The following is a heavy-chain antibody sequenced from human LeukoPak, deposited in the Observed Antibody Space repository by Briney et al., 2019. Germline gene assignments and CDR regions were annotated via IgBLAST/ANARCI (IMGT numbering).Heavy chain of an antibody. Sequence: GASVKVSCKASGYTFTSYGISWVRQAPGQGLEWMGRIIPILGIANYAQKFQGRVTITADKSTSTAYMELSSLRSEDTAVYYCARGTYTEGLSGWYFDLWGRGTLVTVSS. CDR3: ARGTYTEGLSGWYFDL. D-gene: IGHD3-16*01. V-gene: IGHV1-69*04. J-gene: IGHJ2*01. CDR1: GYTFTSYG. CDR2: IIPILGIA.